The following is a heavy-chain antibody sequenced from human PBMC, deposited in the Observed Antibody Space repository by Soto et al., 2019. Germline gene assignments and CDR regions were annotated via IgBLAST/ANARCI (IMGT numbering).Heavy chain of an antibody. Sequence: GESLKISCKGSGYSFTSYWIGWVRQMPGKGLEWTGIIYPGDSDTRYSPSFQGQVTISADKSISTAYLQWSSLKASDTAMYYCARHVTVGGYYYGMDVWGQGTTVTVSS. J-gene: IGHJ6*02. CDR3: ARHVTVGGYYYGMDV. CDR2: IYPGDSDT. V-gene: IGHV5-51*01. D-gene: IGHD3-16*01. CDR1: GYSFTSYW.